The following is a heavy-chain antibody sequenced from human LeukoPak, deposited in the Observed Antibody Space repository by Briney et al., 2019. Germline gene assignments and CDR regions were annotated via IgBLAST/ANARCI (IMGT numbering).Heavy chain of an antibody. V-gene: IGHV3-23*01. D-gene: IGHD2-21*02. CDR3: PKVCLLNCSGGCYIFDY. CDR1: GFRLRSYA. Sequence: PGRSLRLSCAASGFRLRSYAINCGRPTPREGLERVSRNTSRGDTTIYAHSLKGRFSIPRDNSKNTPHRQGHRLRTQAPAVYYCPKVCLLNCSGGCYIFDYWGQGTVVTVSS. CDR2: NTSRGDTT. J-gene: IGHJ4*02.